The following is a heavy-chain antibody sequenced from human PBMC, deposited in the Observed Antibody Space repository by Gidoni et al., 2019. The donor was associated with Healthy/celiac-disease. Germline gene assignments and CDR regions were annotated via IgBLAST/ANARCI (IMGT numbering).Heavy chain of an antibody. CDR2: ISGSCGRT. J-gene: IGHJ3*02. D-gene: IGHD1-26*01. Sequence: EVQLVESGGGLVPPGGSLRPFCAAPGFPFCGYAMSWVLPAPGKRLEWGSAISGSCGRTYYAESVKGRFTISRDNSKNTLYLQMNSLRAEDTAVYYCAKDIVGANTSAFDIWGQGTMVTVSS. CDR3: AKDIVGANTSAFDI. CDR1: GFPFCGYA. V-gene: IGHV3-23*04.